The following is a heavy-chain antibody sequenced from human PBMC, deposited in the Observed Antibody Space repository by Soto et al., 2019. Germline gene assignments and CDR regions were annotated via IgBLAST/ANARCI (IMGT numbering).Heavy chain of an antibody. Sequence: ASVKVSCKASGYTFTSYAIHWVRQAPGQRLEWMGWINAGNGNTKYSQNFQGRVTITRDTSASTAYMELSSLRSEDTAVYYCARGPGGPDGPGDYWGQGALVTVS. CDR2: INAGNGNT. CDR1: GYTFTSYA. V-gene: IGHV1-3*01. CDR3: ARGPGGPDGPGDY. J-gene: IGHJ4*02. D-gene: IGHD2-15*01.